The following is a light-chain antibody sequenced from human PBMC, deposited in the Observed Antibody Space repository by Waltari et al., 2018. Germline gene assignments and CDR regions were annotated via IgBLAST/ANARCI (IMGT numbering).Light chain of an antibody. CDR3: QHYVRLPAT. CDR2: GAS. Sequence: IVLTQSPGTMPSSPGERATLSCRASQSVSRSLAWYQQKPGQAPKLLIYGASTRATGIPDRFTGSGSGTDFSLTISSLEPEDFAIYFCQHYVRLPATFGQGTKVEIK. CDR1: QSVSRS. V-gene: IGKV3-20*01. J-gene: IGKJ1*01.